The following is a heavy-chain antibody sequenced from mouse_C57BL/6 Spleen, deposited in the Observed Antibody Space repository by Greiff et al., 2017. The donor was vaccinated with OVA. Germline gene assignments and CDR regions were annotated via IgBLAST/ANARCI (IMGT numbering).Heavy chain of an antibody. CDR3: ARGGDVDWYFDV. D-gene: IGHD3-3*01. J-gene: IGHJ1*03. Sequence: EVQRVESGGGLVKPGGSLKLSCAASGFTFSSYAMSWVRQTPEKRLEWVATISDGGSYTYYPDNVKGRFTISRDNAKNNLYLQVSHLKSEDTAMYYCARGGDVDWYFDVWGTGTTVTVSS. CDR1: GFTFSSYA. V-gene: IGHV5-4*01. CDR2: ISDGGSYT.